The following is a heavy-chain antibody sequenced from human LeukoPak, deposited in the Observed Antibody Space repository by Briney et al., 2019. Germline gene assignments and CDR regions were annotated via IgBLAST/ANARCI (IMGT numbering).Heavy chain of an antibody. J-gene: IGHJ4*02. CDR2: ISSSSSYI. CDR3: AKLGQSGYNSYY. D-gene: IGHD5-24*01. Sequence: GGSLRLSCAASGFNFITYTMNWVRQAPGKGLEWVSSISSSSSYIYYADSVQGRFTISRGNAKKSLYLQMNSLRAEDTAVYYCAKLGQSGYNSYYWGQGTLVTVSS. V-gene: IGHV3-21*01. CDR1: GFNFITYT.